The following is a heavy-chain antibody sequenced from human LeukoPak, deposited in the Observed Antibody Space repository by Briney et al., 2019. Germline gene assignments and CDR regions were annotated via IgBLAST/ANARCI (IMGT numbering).Heavy chain of an antibody. Sequence: GGSLRLSCAASGFTFSSYWMHWVRQAPGKGLVWVSRINSDGSSTSYADSVKGRFTISRDNSKNTLYLQMNGLRAEDTAMYYCAKVSLNMVNDAFDIWGQGPMVSVSS. CDR2: INSDGSST. V-gene: IGHV3-74*01. J-gene: IGHJ3*02. CDR1: GFTFSSYW. D-gene: IGHD4/OR15-4a*01. CDR3: AKVSLNMVNDAFDI.